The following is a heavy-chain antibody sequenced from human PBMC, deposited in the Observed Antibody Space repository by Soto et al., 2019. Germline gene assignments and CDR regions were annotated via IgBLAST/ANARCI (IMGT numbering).Heavy chain of an antibody. CDR3: AKALGLVGAANY. CDR1: VFTVRDGG. V-gene: IGHV3-30*18. Sequence: GGSLRLSCAASVFTVRDGGMHWFRQAPVRGLECVAVISYDGSNKYYADSVKGRFTISRDNSKNTLYLQMNSLRAEDTAVYYCAKALGLVGAANYWGQGTLVTVSS. J-gene: IGHJ4*02. CDR2: ISYDGSNK. D-gene: IGHD1-26*01.